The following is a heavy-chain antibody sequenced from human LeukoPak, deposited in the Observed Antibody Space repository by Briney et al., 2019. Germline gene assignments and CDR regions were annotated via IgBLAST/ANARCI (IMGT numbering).Heavy chain of an antibody. CDR2: ISSSSRTI. CDR1: GFTFSSYS. D-gene: IGHD6-13*01. Sequence: GGSLRLSCAASGFTFSSYSMNWVRQAPGKGLEWVSYISSSSRTIYYADPVKGRFTISRDNAKNSLYLQMNSLRAEDTAVYYCARVDSSSWWAYYFDYWGQGTLVTVSS. J-gene: IGHJ4*02. V-gene: IGHV3-48*04. CDR3: ARVDSSSWWAYYFDY.